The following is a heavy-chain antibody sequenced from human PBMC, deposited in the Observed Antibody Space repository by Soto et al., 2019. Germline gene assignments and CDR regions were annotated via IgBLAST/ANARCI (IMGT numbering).Heavy chain of an antibody. CDR1: GFTFSTYS. J-gene: IGHJ4*02. Sequence: VGSLRLSCAASGFTFSTYSMSWVLQAPGKGLEWVSYISSISNTIYYADSVKGRFTISRDNAKNSLYLHMNSLSAEDTAVYYCARDRGCSGGICYRDLGYWGQGTLVTVSS. D-gene: IGHD2-15*01. V-gene: IGHV3-48*01. CDR2: ISSISNTI. CDR3: ARDRGCSGGICYRDLGY.